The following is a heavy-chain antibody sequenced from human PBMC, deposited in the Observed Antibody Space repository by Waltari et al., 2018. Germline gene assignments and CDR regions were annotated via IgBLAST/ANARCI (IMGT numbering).Heavy chain of an antibody. V-gene: IGHV3-7*01. D-gene: IGHD6-19*01. CDR2: IKQDGSEI. J-gene: IGHJ4*02. CDR1: GFTFSTFW. Sequence: EVQLVESGGGLVQPGGSLRLSCAGSGFTFSTFWMAWVRQAPGKGLEWVVNIKQDGSEISYVDSVKGRFTISRDNAKNSLYLQMNSLRAEDTAVYYCARRGVSGWYDYWGQGTLVTVSS. CDR3: ARRGVSGWYDY.